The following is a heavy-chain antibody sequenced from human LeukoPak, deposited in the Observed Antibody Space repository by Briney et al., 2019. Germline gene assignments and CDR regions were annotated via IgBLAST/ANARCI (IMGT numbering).Heavy chain of an antibody. V-gene: IGHV3-11*01. CDR3: AKDLANSYYYDSSGYYRPDAFDI. J-gene: IGHJ3*02. CDR2: ISSSGSTI. D-gene: IGHD3-22*01. CDR1: GFTFSDYY. Sequence: GGSLRLSCAASGFTFSDYYMSWIRQAPGKGLEWVSYISSSGSTIYYADSVKGRFTISRDNSKNTLYLQMNSLRAEDTAVYYCAKDLANSYYYDSSGYYRPDAFDIWGQGTMVTVSS.